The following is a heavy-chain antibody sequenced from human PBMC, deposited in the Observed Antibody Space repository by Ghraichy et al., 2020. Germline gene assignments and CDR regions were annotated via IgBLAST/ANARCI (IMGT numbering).Heavy chain of an antibody. D-gene: IGHD4-23*01. J-gene: IGHJ6*02. CDR2: ITSRSSFT. CDR3: ARASTVVRFYYYGGMDV. V-gene: IGHV3-48*02. CDR1: GFTFSSYS. Sequence: GESLNISCVGSGFTFSSYSMNWVRQSPGKGLEWVSYITSRSSFTSYADSVKGRFTISRDNVQNSLFLQMNSLRDEDTAIYYCARASTVVRFYYYGGMDVWGQGTTVTVSS.